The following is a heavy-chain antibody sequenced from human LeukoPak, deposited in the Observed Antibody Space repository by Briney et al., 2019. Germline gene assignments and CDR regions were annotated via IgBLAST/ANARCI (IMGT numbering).Heavy chain of an antibody. CDR1: GYTFTGYY. Sequence: ASVKVSCKASGYTFTGYYMHWVRQAPGQGLEWMGWINPNSGGTTYAQNFQGRVTMTRDTSISSAYMELTCLTSDDTAVYYCARDSNLGYWGQGTLVTVSS. V-gene: IGHV1-2*02. J-gene: IGHJ4*02. CDR3: ARDSNLGY. CDR2: INPNSGGT.